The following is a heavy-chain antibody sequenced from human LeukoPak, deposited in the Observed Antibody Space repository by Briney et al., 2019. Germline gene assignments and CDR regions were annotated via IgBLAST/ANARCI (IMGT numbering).Heavy chain of an antibody. Sequence: PSETLSLTCTVSGGSISSYYWSWIRRPPGKGLEWIGYIYYSGSTNYNPSLKSRVTISVDTSKNQFSLKLSSVTAADTAVYYCARLQQLVPYYYGMDVWGKGTTVTVSS. J-gene: IGHJ6*04. CDR3: ARLQQLVPYYYGMDV. D-gene: IGHD6-13*01. V-gene: IGHV4-59*01. CDR2: IYYSGST. CDR1: GGSISSYY.